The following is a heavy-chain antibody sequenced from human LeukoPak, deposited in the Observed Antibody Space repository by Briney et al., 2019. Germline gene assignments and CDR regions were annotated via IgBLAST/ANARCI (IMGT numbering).Heavy chain of an antibody. V-gene: IGHV3-74*01. CDR1: GFTFSKYW. J-gene: IGHJ4*02. CDR3: ASTNDYADENY. Sequence: GGSLRLSCAASGFTFSKYWMHWVRQAPGKGLVWVSRINSDGSNTNYADSVKGRFTVSRDNTKSTLFLQMNNARAEDTAVYYCASTNDYADENYWGQGTLVTVSS. CDR2: INSDGSNT. D-gene: IGHD4-17*01.